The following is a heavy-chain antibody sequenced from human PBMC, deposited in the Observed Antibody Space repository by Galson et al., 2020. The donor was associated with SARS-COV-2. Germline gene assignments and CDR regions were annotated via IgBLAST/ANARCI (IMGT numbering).Heavy chain of an antibody. CDR1: GGSISSYY. J-gene: IGHJ6*03. CDR2: IYYSGST. Sequence: SETLSLTCTVSGGSISSYYWSWIRQPPGKGLEWIGYIYYSGSTNYNPSLKSRVTISVDTSKNQFSLKLSSVTAADTAVYYCARVKVDYDFWSGYKEGDYYMDVWGKGTTVTVSS. D-gene: IGHD3-3*01. CDR3: ARVKVDYDFWSGYKEGDYYMDV. V-gene: IGHV4-59*01.